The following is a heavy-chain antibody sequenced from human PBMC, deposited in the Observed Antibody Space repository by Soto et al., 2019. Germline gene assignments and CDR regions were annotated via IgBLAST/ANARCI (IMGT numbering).Heavy chain of an antibody. CDR2: INPTTGAT. V-gene: IGHV1-2*02. Sequence: EASVKVSCKASGYTFTAQYLHWVRKAPGEGLEWMGWINPTTGATRYAQKFQGRVTMTRDTSMSTAYLEVRSLRPDDTAVYYCAKGDSSWVSWFDPWGQGTPVTSPQ. CDR1: GYTFTAQY. D-gene: IGHD6-19*01. J-gene: IGHJ5*02. CDR3: AKGDSSWVSWFDP.